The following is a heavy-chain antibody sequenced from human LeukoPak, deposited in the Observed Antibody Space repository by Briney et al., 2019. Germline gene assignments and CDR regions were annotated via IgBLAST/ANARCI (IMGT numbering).Heavy chain of an antibody. V-gene: IGHV3-74*01. Sequence: GGSLGLSCAASGFTFSTFSMHWVRQAPGKGLVWVSRINTDGSTTRYADSVMGRFTISRDNAKNTLYLQMNSLRAEDTAVYYCIRGLGGAGDYWGQGTLVTVSS. D-gene: IGHD3-3*01. CDR3: IRGLGGAGDY. CDR2: INTDGSTT. J-gene: IGHJ4*02. CDR1: GFTFSTFS.